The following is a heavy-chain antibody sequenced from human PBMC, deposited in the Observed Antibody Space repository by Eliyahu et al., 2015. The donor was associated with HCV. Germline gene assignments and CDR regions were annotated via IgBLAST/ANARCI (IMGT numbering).Heavy chain of an antibody. CDR2: IYPGDSDT. J-gene: IGHJ6*02. CDR1: GYSFTSHW. D-gene: IGHD3-3*01. V-gene: IGHV5-51*01. CDR3: VRHDSDFWLYGMDV. Sequence: EVQLVQSGAEVKKPGESLKISCKGSGYSFTSHWIAWVRQTPGKGLEWMGIIYPGDSDTRYSPSFQGQVTISVDKSISTAYLQWSTLKASDTAIYYCVRHDSDFWLYGMDVWGQGTTVTVSS.